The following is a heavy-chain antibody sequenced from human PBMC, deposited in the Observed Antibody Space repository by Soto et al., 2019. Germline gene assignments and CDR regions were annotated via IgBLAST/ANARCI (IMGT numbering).Heavy chain of an antibody. D-gene: IGHD6-19*01. CDR1: GFTFSSYG. Sequence: SGGSLRLSCAASGFTFSSYGMHWVRQAPGKGLEWVAVISYDGSNKYYADSVKGRFTISRDNSKNTLYLQMNSLRAEDTAVYYCAKDRDPGYSSGQNWFDPWGQGTLVTVSS. J-gene: IGHJ5*02. V-gene: IGHV3-30*18. CDR2: ISYDGSNK. CDR3: AKDRDPGYSSGQNWFDP.